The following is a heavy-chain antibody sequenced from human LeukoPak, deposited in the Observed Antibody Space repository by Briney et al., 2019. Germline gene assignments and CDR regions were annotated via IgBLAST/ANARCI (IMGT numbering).Heavy chain of an antibody. CDR2: IYYSGST. V-gene: IGHV4-30-4*08. Sequence: SETLSLTCTVSGGSISSGDYYWSWIRQPPGKGLEWIGYIYYSGSTYYNPSLKSRVTISVDTSKNQFSLKLSSVTAADTAVYYCAREFTYDSSEGGFDYWGQGTLVTVSS. CDR1: GGSISSGDYY. D-gene: IGHD3-22*01. CDR3: AREFTYDSSEGGFDY. J-gene: IGHJ4*02.